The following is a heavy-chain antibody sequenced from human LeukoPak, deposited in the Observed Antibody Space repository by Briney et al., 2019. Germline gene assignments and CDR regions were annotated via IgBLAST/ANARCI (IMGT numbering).Heavy chain of an antibody. CDR2: FYYSGST. CDR1: GGSISDYS. J-gene: IGHJ4*02. V-gene: IGHV4-59*08. D-gene: IGHD2-8*01. Sequence: SETLSLTCTVSGGSISDYSWNWIRQPPGGGLEWIGNFYYSGSTNYNPSLKSRVTMSIDTSKKQFSLKLRSVTAADTAVYYCARHVYCTNGICSDYWGQGTLVIVS. CDR3: ARHVYCTNGICSDY.